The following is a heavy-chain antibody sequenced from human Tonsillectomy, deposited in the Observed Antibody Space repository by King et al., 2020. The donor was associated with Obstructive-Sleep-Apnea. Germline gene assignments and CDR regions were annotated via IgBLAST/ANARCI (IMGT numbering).Heavy chain of an antibody. CDR1: GGSISSGDYY. CDR2: IYYSGST. CDR3: ARDLSFKAGSEPIFDY. D-gene: IGHD3-10*01. J-gene: IGHJ4*02. V-gene: IGHV4-30-4*01. Sequence: QLQESGPGLVKPSQTLSLTCTVSGGSISSGDYYWSWIRQPPGKSLEGVGYIYYSGSTYYNPSLKSRVTISVDTSKNQFSLKLSSVTAADTAVYYCARDLSFKAGSEPIFDYWGQGTLVTVSS.